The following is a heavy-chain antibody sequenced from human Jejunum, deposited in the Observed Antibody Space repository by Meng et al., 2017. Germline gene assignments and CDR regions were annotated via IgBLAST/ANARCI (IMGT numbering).Heavy chain of an antibody. CDR1: GFTFSRFW. CDR2: IKEDGGER. CDR3: ARDAMRGGDFDY. D-gene: IGHD2-2*01. J-gene: IGHJ4*02. Sequence: GESLKISCAVSGFTFSRFWMSWVRQAPGEGPQWVASIKEDGGERYYVDSVKGRFTISRDNAKNSLYLQMNSLRGDDTAMYYCARDAMRGGDFDYWGQGTLVTVSS. V-gene: IGHV3-7*01.